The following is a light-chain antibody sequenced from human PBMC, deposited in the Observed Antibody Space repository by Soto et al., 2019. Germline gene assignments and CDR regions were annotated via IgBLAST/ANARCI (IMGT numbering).Light chain of an antibody. CDR1: SSDVGGYDY. CDR2: DVT. Sequence: QSALTQPRSVSGSPGQSVAISCTGTSSDVGGYDYVSWFQQHPGKAPKLMIYDVTKRPSGVPDRFSGSKSGNPASLSISGLQAEDEADYYCCSYGGGPYVFGTGTKLTVL. J-gene: IGLJ1*01. V-gene: IGLV2-11*01. CDR3: CSYGGGPYV.